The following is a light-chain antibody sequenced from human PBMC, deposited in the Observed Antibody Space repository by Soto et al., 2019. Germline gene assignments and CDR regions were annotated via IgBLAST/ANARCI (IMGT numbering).Light chain of an antibody. J-gene: IGKJ1*01. CDR1: QTISSW. Sequence: DIQMTQSPFTLSGSVGDRVTITCRASQTISSWLAWYQQKPGKAPKLLIYKASTLKSGVPSRFSGSGSGTECTLTISSLQPDDVATYYCQHYNSYSEAFGQGTKVDIK. CDR3: QHYNSYSEA. CDR2: KAS. V-gene: IGKV1-5*03.